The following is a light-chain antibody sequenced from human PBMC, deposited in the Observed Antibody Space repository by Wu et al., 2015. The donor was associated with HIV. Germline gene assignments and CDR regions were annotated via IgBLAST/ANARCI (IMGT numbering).Light chain of an antibody. CDR3: QQYNNWPLFT. Sequence: QKPRPRLPRLILFRCFHHGPTGIPARFSGGGSGTEFPLTISSMQSEDFAVYYCQQYNNWPLFTFGQGTVLEIK. CDR2: RCF. J-gene: IGKJ2*01. V-gene: IGKV3-15*01.